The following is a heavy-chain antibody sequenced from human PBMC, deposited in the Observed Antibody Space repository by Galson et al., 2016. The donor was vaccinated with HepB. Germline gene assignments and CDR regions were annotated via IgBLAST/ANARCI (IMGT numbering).Heavy chain of an antibody. D-gene: IGHD3-9*01. CDR3: AREWLRGYFDWFRKGAFDI. Sequence: SLRLSCAASGFTFSSYSMNWVRQAPGKGLEWVSSISSGSSYIFYADSVKGRFTISRDNAKNSLYLQMNSLRAEDTAVYYCAREWLRGYFDWFRKGAFDIWGQGTMVTVSS. CDR1: GFTFSSYS. CDR2: ISSGSSYI. V-gene: IGHV3-21*04. J-gene: IGHJ3*02.